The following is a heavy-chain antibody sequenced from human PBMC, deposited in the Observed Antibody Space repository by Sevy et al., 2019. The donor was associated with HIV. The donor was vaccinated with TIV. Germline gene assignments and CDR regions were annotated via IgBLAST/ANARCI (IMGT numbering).Heavy chain of an antibody. V-gene: IGHV3-7*01. D-gene: IGHD6-19*01. J-gene: IGHJ4*02. Sequence: GGSLRLSCAASGFTFRTYWMSWVRQAPGKGLEWVANIKPDGSDKNYMDSVKGRFTISRDNAKNSLYLHVSSLRAEDTAVYYCAGLSSPMPDSGWYDFFDHWGQGTLVTVSS. CDR2: IKPDGSDK. CDR3: AGLSSPMPDSGWYDFFDH. CDR1: GFTFRTYW.